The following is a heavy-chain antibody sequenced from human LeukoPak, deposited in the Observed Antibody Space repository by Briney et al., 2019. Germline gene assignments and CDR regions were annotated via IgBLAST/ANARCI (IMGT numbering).Heavy chain of an antibody. D-gene: IGHD3-3*01. J-gene: IGHJ4*02. CDR2: ISYDGSNK. CDR3: AKDGGGRFLEWTKDYFDY. V-gene: IGHV3-30*18. CDR1: GFTFSNYA. Sequence: GGSLRLSCTASGFTFSNYAMSWVRQAPGKGLEWVAVISYDGSNKYYADSVKGRFTISRDNSKNTLYLQMNSLRAEDTAVYYCAKDGGGRFLEWTKDYFDYWGQGTLVTVSS.